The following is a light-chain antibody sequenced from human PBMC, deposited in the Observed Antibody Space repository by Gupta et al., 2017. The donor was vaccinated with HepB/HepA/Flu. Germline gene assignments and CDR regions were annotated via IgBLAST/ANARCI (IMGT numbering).Light chain of an antibody. CDR3: QHRGNWPLT. CDR1: QNIRCY. Sequence: ELVFTQSPATLSLSPGERATLSCRASQNIRCYLAWYQQKPGQSPRLLISDASNRATGIPARFSGSGSGTDFTLTISSLEPEDFAVYFCQHRGNWPLTFGGGTKVEIK. CDR2: DAS. V-gene: IGKV3-11*01. J-gene: IGKJ4*01.